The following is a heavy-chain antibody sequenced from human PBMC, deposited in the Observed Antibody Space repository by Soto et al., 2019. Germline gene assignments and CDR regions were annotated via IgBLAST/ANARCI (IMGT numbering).Heavy chain of an antibody. J-gene: IGHJ5*02. V-gene: IGHV1-18*01. Sequence: ASVKVSCKASGYTFTSYGISWVRQAPGQGLEWMGWISAYNGNTNYAQKLQGRVTMTTDTSTSTAYMELRSLRSDDTAVHYCARGYCSSTSCYLVRVYWFDPWGQGTLVTVSS. CDR2: ISAYNGNT. CDR1: GYTFTSYG. CDR3: ARGYCSSTSCYLVRVYWFDP. D-gene: IGHD2-2*01.